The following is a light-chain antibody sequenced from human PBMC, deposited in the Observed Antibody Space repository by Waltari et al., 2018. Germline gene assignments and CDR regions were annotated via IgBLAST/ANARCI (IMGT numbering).Light chain of an antibody. Sequence: EIVLTQSPATLSFSPGEIATLSCRASKSIRSYLAWYQQKPGQAPRLLIYDASNRATGVPARFIGSGSGTDFTLTISSLESEDFAFYYCQQRNDWPLTFGGGTKVEIK. CDR1: KSIRSY. CDR3: QQRNDWPLT. V-gene: IGKV3-11*01. CDR2: DAS. J-gene: IGKJ4*01.